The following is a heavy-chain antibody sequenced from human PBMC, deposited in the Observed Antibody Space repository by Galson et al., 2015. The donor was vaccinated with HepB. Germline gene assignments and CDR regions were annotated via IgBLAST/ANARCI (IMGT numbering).Heavy chain of an antibody. CDR2: ISGSGGST. CDR1: GFTFNNYA. J-gene: IGHJ4*02. V-gene: IGHV3-23*01. CDR3: AKYSFLYGSGNYYRTFDY. Sequence: SLRLSCAASGFTFNNYAMTWVRQAPGKGLEWVSVISGSGGSTYYADSVKGRFAISRDNSKDTLYLQMNSLRAEDTAVYYCAKYSFLYGSGNYYRTFDYWGQGTLVTVSS. D-gene: IGHD3-10*01.